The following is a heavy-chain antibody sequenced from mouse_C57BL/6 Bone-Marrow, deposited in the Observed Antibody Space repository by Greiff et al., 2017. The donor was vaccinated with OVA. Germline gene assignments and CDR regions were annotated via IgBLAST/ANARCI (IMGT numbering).Heavy chain of an antibody. V-gene: IGHV1-85*01. CDR3: ARGVYYFDY. Sequence: QVQLQQSGPELVKPGASVKLSCKASGYTFTSYDINWVKQRPGQGLEWIGWIYPRAGSTKYNEKFKGKATLTVDTSSSTAYMELHSLTSEDSAVYFCARGVYYFDYWGQGTTLTVSS. CDR1: GYTFTSYD. CDR2: IYPRAGST. J-gene: IGHJ2*01.